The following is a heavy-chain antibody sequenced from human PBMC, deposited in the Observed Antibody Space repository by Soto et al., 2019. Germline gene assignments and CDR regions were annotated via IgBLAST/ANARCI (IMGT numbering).Heavy chain of an antibody. Sequence: SETLSLTCTVSGGSISSSSYYWGWIRQPPGKGLEWIGSIYYSGSTYYNPSLKSRVTISVDTSKNQFSLKLSSVTAADTAVYYCARASNYDFWSGYKSSWGYYYYGMDVWGQGTTVTV. CDR3: ARASNYDFWSGYKSSWGYYYYGMDV. D-gene: IGHD3-3*01. V-gene: IGHV4-39*01. J-gene: IGHJ6*02. CDR2: IYYSGST. CDR1: GGSISSSSYY.